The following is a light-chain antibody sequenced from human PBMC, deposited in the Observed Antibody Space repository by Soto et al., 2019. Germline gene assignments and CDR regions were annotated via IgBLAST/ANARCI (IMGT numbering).Light chain of an antibody. CDR1: SSNIGTDT. V-gene: IGLV1-44*01. CDR2: SNN. J-gene: IGLJ1*01. CDR3: AAWDDSLNGFYV. Sequence: QSVLTQPPSASGTPGQRVTISCYGSSSNIGTDTVHWYQQLPGTAPKLLIYSNNQRPSGVPARFSGSKSGTSASLAISGLQSEDEADYYCAAWDDSLNGFYVFGTGTKLTVL.